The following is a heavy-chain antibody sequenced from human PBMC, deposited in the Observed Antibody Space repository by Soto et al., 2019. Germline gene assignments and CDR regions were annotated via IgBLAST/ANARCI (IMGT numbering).Heavy chain of an antibody. CDR3: ARGGLGYYYDSSGYSTSPFDY. J-gene: IGHJ4*02. V-gene: IGHV3-48*04. D-gene: IGHD3-22*01. CDR2: ISSSGSTI. CDR1: GFTFSSYS. Sequence: PGGSLRLSCAASGFTFSSYSMNWVRQAPGKGLEWVSSISSSGSTIYYADSVKGRFTISRDNAKNSLYLQMNSLRAEDTAVYYCARGGLGYYYDSSGYSTSPFDYWGQGT.